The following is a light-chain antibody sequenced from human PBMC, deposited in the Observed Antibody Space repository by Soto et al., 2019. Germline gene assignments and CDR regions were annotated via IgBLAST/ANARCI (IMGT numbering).Light chain of an antibody. CDR3: QQYNSWT. Sequence: DIQMTQSPSTLSASVGDRVTITCRASQSISSWLAWYQQKPGKAPKLLIYKASSLESGVPSRFSGSGSGTXFTXXISSLQPDXXATYYCQQYNSWTFGQGTKVEIK. CDR2: KAS. CDR1: QSISSW. J-gene: IGKJ1*01. V-gene: IGKV1-5*03.